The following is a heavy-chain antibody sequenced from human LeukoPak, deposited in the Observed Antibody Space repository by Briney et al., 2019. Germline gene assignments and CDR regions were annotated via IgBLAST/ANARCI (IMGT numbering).Heavy chain of an antibody. V-gene: IGHV3-23*01. J-gene: IGHJ4*02. CDR1: GFTFSSYA. CDR2: ISGSGGST. D-gene: IGHD6-19*01. CDR3: AKASVAGTGY. Sequence: PGGSLRLSCAASGFTFSSYAMSWVRQAPGKWLECVSAISGSGGSTYYADSVKGRFTISRDNSKNTLYLQMNSLRAEDTAVYYCAKASVAGTGYWGQGTLVTVSS.